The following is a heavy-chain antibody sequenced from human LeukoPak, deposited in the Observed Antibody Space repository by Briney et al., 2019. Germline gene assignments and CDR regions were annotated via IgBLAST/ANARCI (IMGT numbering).Heavy chain of an antibody. V-gene: IGHV3-15*01. CDR3: TTFYHEYSPY. D-gene: IGHD2/OR15-2a*01. J-gene: IGHJ4*02. CDR2: IKSNADGGTP. CDR1: GLSFMNAW. Sequence: GGSLRLSCAASGLSFMNAWMIWVRQAPGKGLEWVGRIKSNADGGTPDYAAPARGRFTISRDDSKNTLYLQMNSLKTEDTAVYYCTTFYHEYSPYWGRGTLVTVSS.